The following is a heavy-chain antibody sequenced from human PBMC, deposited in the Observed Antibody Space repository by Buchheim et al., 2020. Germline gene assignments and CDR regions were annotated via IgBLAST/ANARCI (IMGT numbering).Heavy chain of an antibody. Sequence: EVQLLESGGGLVQPGGSLRLSCAASGFTFSSYAMSWVRQAPGKGLEWVSSTSGSGSNTYYADSVKGRFTISRDNSKNTLYLQMNSLRAEDTAVDYCAKGYSSSSLRNYFDSWGQGTL. CDR2: TSGSGSNT. V-gene: IGHV3-23*01. CDR1: GFTFSSYA. D-gene: IGHD6-6*01. CDR3: AKGYSSSSLRNYFDS. J-gene: IGHJ4*02.